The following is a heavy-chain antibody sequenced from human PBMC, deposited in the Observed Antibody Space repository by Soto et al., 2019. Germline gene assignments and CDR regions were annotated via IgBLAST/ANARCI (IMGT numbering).Heavy chain of an antibody. J-gene: IGHJ4*02. CDR1: GGSVSSGSYY. V-gene: IGHV4-61*01. Sequence: QVQLQESGPGLVKPSETLSLTCTVSGGSVSSGSYYWSWIRQPPGKGLEWIGYIYYSGSTNYNPSLKSRGTISVDTCKNQFSLKLSSVTAADTAVYYCARAAHIVVVTAIPYFDYWGQGTLVTVSS. CDR3: ARAAHIVVVTAIPYFDY. D-gene: IGHD2-21*02. CDR2: IYYSGST.